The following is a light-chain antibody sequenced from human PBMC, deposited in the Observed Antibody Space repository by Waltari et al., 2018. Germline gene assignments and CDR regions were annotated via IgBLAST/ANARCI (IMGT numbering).Light chain of an antibody. J-gene: IGKJ2*01. CDR2: DAS. Sequence: EIVLTQSPATLSLSPGERATLSCRASQNIGTYLAWYQQKPGQAPRLLMYDASHRASGTPVRISGSASGTDVTLAISSLEPEDFAVYYCQHRSARPMYTFGQGTKLEIK. CDR1: QNIGTY. V-gene: IGKV3-11*01. CDR3: QHRSARPMYT.